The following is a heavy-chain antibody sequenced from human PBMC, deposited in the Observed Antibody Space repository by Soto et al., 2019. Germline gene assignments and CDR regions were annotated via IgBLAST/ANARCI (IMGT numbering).Heavy chain of an antibody. V-gene: IGHV3-33*01. D-gene: IGHD2-21*01. CDR1: GFTFSSYG. J-gene: IGHJ5*02. CDR2: IWDDGSNK. Sequence: QVQLVESGGGVVQPGRSLRLSCAASGFTFSSYGMHWVRQAPGKGLEWVAVIWDDGSNKYYADSVKGRFTISRDNSKNTLYLQMNSLRAEDTAVYYCARDIRFDPWGQGTLVTVSS. CDR3: ARDIRFDP.